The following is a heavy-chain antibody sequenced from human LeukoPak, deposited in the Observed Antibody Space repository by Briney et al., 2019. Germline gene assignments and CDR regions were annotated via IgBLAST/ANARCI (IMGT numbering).Heavy chain of an antibody. CDR1: GYTFTSYY. D-gene: IGHD5-18*01. V-gene: IGHV1-46*01. CDR3: AKSGYLNWFDP. CDR2: INPSGGST. J-gene: IGHJ5*02. Sequence: ASVNVSCKASGYTFTSYYMHWVRQAPGQGLEWMGIINPSGGSTSYAQKFQGRVTMTRDTSTSTVYMELSSLRSGDTAVYYCAKSGYLNWFDPWGQGTLVTVSS.